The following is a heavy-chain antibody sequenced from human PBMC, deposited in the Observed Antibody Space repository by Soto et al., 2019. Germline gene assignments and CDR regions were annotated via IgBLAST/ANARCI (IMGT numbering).Heavy chain of an antibody. CDR1: GGSFGGYY. V-gene: IGHV4-34*01. CDR3: TRRVVPAAMGL. D-gene: IGHD2-2*01. CDR2: INHSGIT. Sequence: ETLSLTCAVYGGSFGGYYWNWIRQPPGKGLEWIGEINHSGITNYNPSLKSRVTISVDASKNQLSLKLSSVTAADTAVYYCTRRVVPAAMGLWGRGTPVTVSS. J-gene: IGHJ2*01.